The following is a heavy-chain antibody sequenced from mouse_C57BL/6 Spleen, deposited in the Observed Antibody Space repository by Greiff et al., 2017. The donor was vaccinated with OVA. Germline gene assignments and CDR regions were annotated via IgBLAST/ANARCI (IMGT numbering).Heavy chain of an antibody. Sequence: EVHLVESGGGLVKPGGSLKLSCAASGFTFSSYAMSWVRQTPEKRLEWVATISDGGSYTYYPDNVKGRFTISRDNAKNNLYLQMSHLKSEDTAMYYCARDKGPYAMDYWGQGTSVTVSS. CDR3: ARDKGPYAMDY. V-gene: IGHV5-4*01. D-gene: IGHD1-3*01. J-gene: IGHJ4*01. CDR2: ISDGGSYT. CDR1: GFTFSSYA.